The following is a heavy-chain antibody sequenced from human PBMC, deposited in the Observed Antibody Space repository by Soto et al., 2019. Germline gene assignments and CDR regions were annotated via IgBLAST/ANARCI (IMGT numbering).Heavy chain of an antibody. Sequence: GGSLRLSCAASGFTFSSYAMSWVRQAPGKGLEWVSAISGSGGSTYYADSVKGRFTISRDNSKNMLYLQMNSLRAEDTAVYYCAKGLRGFLKTLNHYYYMDVWGKGTTVTVSS. CDR2: ISGSGGST. J-gene: IGHJ6*03. CDR3: AKGLRGFLKTLNHYYYMDV. D-gene: IGHD3-3*01. V-gene: IGHV3-23*01. CDR1: GFTFSSYA.